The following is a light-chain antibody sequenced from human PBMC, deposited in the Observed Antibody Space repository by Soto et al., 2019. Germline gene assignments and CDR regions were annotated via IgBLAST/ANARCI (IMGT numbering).Light chain of an antibody. CDR3: MQGTNPFT. Sequence: EIVLTQSPAILSLSPGERATLSCRASQSVGTYLDWYQQKLGQAPRLLIYDASNRATGIPARFSGSGSGTDFTLTISSLEPEDFAVYYCMQGTNPFTFGQGTRLEIK. J-gene: IGKJ5*01. V-gene: IGKV3-11*01. CDR2: DAS. CDR1: QSVGTY.